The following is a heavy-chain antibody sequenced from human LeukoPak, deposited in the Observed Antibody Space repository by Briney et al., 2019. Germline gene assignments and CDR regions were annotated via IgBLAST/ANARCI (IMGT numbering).Heavy chain of an antibody. CDR3: AKQSYARSLGE. Sequence: PGGSLRLSCATSGFPFSDFSMSWVRQAPGKGLEWISITNSGGTSTYYAESVKGRFTISRDNSKNILYLQMSSLRVEDTAVYYCAKQSYARSLGEGGPGTLVSVSS. CDR2: TNSGGTST. V-gene: IGHV3-23*01. D-gene: IGHD2-8*01. CDR1: GFPFSDFS. J-gene: IGHJ4*02.